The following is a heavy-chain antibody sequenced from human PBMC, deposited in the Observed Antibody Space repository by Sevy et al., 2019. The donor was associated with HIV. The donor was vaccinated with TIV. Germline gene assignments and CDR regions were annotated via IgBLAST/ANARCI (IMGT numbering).Heavy chain of an antibody. V-gene: IGHV3-23*01. CDR1: GFTFRNYA. J-gene: IGHJ4*02. Sequence: GGSLRLSCAASGFTFRNYAMNWVRQAPGKGLEWVSGISGTGGSGDKTNYADSVKGRFTISRDDSKNSLYLQLNTLRAEHTAIYYCARKYDSSGYFDYWGQGTLVTVSS. D-gene: IGHD3-22*01. CDR2: ISGTGGSGDKT. CDR3: ARKYDSSGYFDY.